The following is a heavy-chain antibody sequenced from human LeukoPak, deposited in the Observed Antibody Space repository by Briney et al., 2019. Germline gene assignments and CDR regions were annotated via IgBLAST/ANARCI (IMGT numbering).Heavy chain of an antibody. Sequence: PGGSLRLSCSASGFTFSSYAMHWVRQALGKGLEYVSSISSDGGSTYYADSVKGRFTISRDNSKNTLYLQMSSLRAEDTAVFYCVKRSYSGTYYYDYWGQGTLVTVSS. CDR1: GFTFSSYA. CDR2: ISSDGGST. V-gene: IGHV3-64D*06. CDR3: VKRSYSGTYYYDY. J-gene: IGHJ4*02. D-gene: IGHD5-12*01.